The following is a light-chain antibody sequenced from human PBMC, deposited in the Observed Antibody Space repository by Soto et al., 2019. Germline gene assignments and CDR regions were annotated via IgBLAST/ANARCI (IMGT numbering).Light chain of an antibody. CDR3: QQYRSSPTT. J-gene: IGKJ1*01. Sequence: ESGVTQSPGTLSLSPGERATLSCRASQSVISTYLAWYQQKPGQAPRLLIYDASTRATGIPDRFSGSGSGTDFTLTISRLEPEVFANDDCQQYRSSPTTFGQGTK. V-gene: IGKV3-20*01. CDR2: DAS. CDR1: QSVISTY.